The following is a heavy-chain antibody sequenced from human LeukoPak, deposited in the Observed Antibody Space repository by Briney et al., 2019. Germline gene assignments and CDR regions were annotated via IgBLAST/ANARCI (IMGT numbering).Heavy chain of an antibody. J-gene: IGHJ6*03. CDR1: GGSISGYV. V-gene: IGHV4-4*07. Sequence: SETLSLTCTVSGGSISGYVWSWIRQPAGKGLEWIGRIYSSGTTNYNPSLKSRVTMSVDTSKNQFSLKLSSVTAADTAVYYCARAVPVVHPYYYYYMDVWGKGTTVTVSS. CDR2: IYSSGTT. D-gene: IGHD2-2*01. CDR3: ARAVPVVHPYYYYYMDV.